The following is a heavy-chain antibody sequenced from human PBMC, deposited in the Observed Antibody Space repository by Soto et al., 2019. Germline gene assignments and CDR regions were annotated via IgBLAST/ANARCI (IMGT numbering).Heavy chain of an antibody. J-gene: IGHJ4*02. CDR2: IDYVGST. D-gene: IGHD3-10*01. CDR3: VRQRGNYFDF. CDR1: GDSINSRY. V-gene: IGHV4-59*11. Sequence: WETLSLTCSVSGDSINSRYWSWIRQPPGKGLEWIGYIDYVGSTNYAPSLQSRVTMSVDTSKNQVSLKLRYVTAADTAVYYCVRQRGNYFDFWGQGTLVTVYS.